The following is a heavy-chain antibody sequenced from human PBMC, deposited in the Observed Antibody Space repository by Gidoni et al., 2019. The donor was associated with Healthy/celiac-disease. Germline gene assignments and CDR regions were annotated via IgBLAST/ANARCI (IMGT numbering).Heavy chain of an antibody. CDR2: ISWNSGRI. D-gene: IGHD3-22*01. CDR1: GFTFDDYA. V-gene: IGHV3-9*01. Sequence: VQLLESGGGFVQPGRSLRLSCAASGFTFDDYAMHWVRQAPGKGLVGVSGISWNSGRIGYADSVKGRFTISRDNAKNSLYLQMNSLRAEDTALYYCAKERYDSSGLDYWGQGTLVTVSS. CDR3: AKERYDSSGLDY. J-gene: IGHJ4*02.